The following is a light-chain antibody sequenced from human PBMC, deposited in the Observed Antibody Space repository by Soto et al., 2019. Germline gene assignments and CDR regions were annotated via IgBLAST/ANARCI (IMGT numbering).Light chain of an antibody. J-gene: IGKJ1*01. V-gene: IGKV1-39*01. Sequence: DIQMTQSPSSLSASVGDRVTITCRASQSISTYLNWYQQKPGKAPKLLIYAASTLQSGVPSRFSGSGSGTDFRLTFTSLQPEEIATYDGQQSSTTPRKCGQGTNV. CDR2: AAS. CDR1: QSISTY. CDR3: QQSSTTPRK.